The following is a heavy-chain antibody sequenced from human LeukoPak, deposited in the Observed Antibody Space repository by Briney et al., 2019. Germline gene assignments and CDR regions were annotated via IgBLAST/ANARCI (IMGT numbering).Heavy chain of an antibody. D-gene: IGHD1-26*01. V-gene: IGHV3-74*01. CDR2: IDGDGSST. CDR3: ARTIVGAAFDY. Sequence: GGSLRLSCAASGFTFSSYWMHWVRQAPGKGLVWVSRIDGDGSSTSYADSVKGRFTISSDNAKNTLYLQMNSLRAEDTAVYYCARTIVGAAFDYWGQGTLVTVSS. J-gene: IGHJ4*02. CDR1: GFTFSSYW.